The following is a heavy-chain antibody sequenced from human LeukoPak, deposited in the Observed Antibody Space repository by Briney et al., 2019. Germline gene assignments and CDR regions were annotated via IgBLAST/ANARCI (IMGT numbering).Heavy chain of an antibody. CDR3: ARFPQKDNPPIFGVVTEDY. CDR1: GFTFSSYS. V-gene: IGHV3-21*01. D-gene: IGHD3-3*01. Sequence: GGSLRLSCAASGFTFSSYSMNWVRQAPGKGLEWVSSISSSSSYIYYADSVKGRFTNSRDNAKNSLYLQMNSLRAEDTAVYYCARFPQKDNPPIFGVVTEDYWGQGTLVTVSS. J-gene: IGHJ4*02. CDR2: ISSSSSYI.